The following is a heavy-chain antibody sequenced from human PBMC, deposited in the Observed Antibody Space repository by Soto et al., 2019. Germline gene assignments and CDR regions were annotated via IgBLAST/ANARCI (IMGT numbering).Heavy chain of an antibody. CDR1: GFTFSDVW. V-gene: IGHV3-15*01. CDR2: IKSKSNDGTT. J-gene: IGHJ4*02. D-gene: IGHD1-26*01. Sequence: EVQLVESGGGLVKPAGSLRLSCAVSGFTFSDVWMSWVRQAPGKGLEWVGRIKSKSNDGTTDYAAPVKGRFTISKDDSKNTLYLQMNSLKTDDTAVYYCTTDLVRPRGAYYFDYWGQGTLVTVSS. CDR3: TTDLVRPRGAYYFDY.